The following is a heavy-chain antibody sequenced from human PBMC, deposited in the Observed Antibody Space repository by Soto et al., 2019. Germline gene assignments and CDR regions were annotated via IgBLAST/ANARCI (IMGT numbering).Heavy chain of an antibody. CDR2: ISGSGGST. J-gene: IGHJ4*02. CDR1: GFTFSSDA. Sequence: GESLRLSCAASGFTFSSDAMSWVRQAPGKRLEWVSAISGSGGSTYYADSVKGRFTISRDNSKNTLYLQMNSLRAEDTAVYYCAKRKGFVSEDAVGYIDFWGKGTLVTVSS. V-gene: IGHV3-23*01. CDR3: AKRKGFVSEDAVGYIDF. D-gene: IGHD2-15*01.